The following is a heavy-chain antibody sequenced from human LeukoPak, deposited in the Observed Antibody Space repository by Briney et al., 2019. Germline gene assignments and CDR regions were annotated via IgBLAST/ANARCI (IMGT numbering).Heavy chain of an antibody. V-gene: IGHV3-30-3*01. D-gene: IGHD3-10*01. J-gene: IGHJ4*02. Sequence: PGRSLRLSCAASGFTFSNYALHWVRQAPGKGLEWVTVISYDGNNKYYADSVAGRFTISRDNSKNTLYLRMNSLRTEDTAVYYCARGGDYGSDSFRWRHFDYWGQGTLVTVSS. CDR2: ISYDGNNK. CDR1: GFTFSNYA. CDR3: ARGGDYGSDSFRWRHFDY.